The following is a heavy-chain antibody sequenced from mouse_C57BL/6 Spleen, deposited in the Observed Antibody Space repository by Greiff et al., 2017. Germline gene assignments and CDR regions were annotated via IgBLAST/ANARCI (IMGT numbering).Heavy chain of an antibody. J-gene: IGHJ3*01. V-gene: IGHV5-4*01. CDR3: ARDHSITWFAY. Sequence: EVKLVESGGGLVKPGGSLKLSCAASGFTFSSYAMSWVRQTPEKRLEWVATISDGGSYTYYPDNVKGRFTISRDNAKNNLYLQMSHLKSEDTAMYYCARDHSITWFAYWGQGTLVTVSA. CDR2: ISDGGSYT. CDR1: GFTFSSYA. D-gene: IGHD2-10*02.